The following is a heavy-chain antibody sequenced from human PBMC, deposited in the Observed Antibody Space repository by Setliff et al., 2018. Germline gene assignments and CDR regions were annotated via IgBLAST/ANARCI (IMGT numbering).Heavy chain of an antibody. CDR2: INHSGST. CDR1: DGSFSDYY. CDR3: ARRWNFGPYGSGIHDAFDM. J-gene: IGHJ3*02. V-gene: IGHV4-34*01. D-gene: IGHD3-10*01. Sequence: LSLTCAVYDGSFSDYYWSWIRQPPGKGLEWIGEINHSGSTNYKSSLKSRVTISVETSKNQFSLKLNSVTAADTAVYYCARRWNFGPYGSGIHDAFDMWGQGTMVTV.